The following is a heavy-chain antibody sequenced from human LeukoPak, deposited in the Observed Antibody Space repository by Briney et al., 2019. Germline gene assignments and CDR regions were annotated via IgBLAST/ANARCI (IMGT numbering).Heavy chain of an antibody. CDR1: GFTFSSYW. D-gene: IGHD3-10*01. CDR2: INSDGSRT. CDR3: AREYYYGSGSYETPPPMIPDAKYYYYYGMDV. J-gene: IGHJ6*02. V-gene: IGHV3-74*01. Sequence: QPGGSLRLSCAASGFTFSSYWMHWVRQAPGKGLMWVSRINSDGSRTTYADSVRGRFTISRDNAKSTLYLQMNSLRAEDTAVYYCAREYYYGSGSYETPPPMIPDAKYYYYYGMDVWGQGTTVTVSS.